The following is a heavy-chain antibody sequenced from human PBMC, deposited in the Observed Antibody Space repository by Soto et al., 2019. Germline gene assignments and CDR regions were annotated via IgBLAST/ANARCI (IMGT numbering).Heavy chain of an antibody. V-gene: IGHV3-21*01. CDR1: GFTFSSYS. CDR2: ISSSSSYI. J-gene: IGHJ5*02. CDR3: ARWGSSFDNLFDP. Sequence: GSLRLSCAASGFTFSSYSMNWVRQAPGKGLEWVSSISSSSSYIYYADSVKGRFTISRDNAKNSLYLQMNSLRAEDTAVYYCARWGSSFDNLFDPWAQRTLVTVSS. D-gene: IGHD3-10*01.